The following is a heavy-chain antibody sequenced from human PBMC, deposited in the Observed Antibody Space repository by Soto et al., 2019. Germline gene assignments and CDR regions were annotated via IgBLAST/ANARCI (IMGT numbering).Heavy chain of an antibody. D-gene: IGHD3-22*01. Sequence: QVQLVQSGAEVKKPGSSVKVSCKASGGTFSSYAISWVRKAPGQGLEWMGGIIPIFGTANYAQKFQGRVTTTAFESTSTAYMEMSSLRSEDTAVYYCAGDSYYYDSSGYNFDYWGQGTLVTVSS. CDR3: AGDSYYYDSSGYNFDY. CDR2: IIPIFGTA. CDR1: GGTFSSYA. J-gene: IGHJ4*02. V-gene: IGHV1-69*01.